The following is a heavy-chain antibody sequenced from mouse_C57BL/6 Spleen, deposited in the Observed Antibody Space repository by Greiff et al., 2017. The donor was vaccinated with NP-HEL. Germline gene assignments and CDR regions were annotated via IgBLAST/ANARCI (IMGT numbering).Heavy chain of an antibody. Sequence: EVQLQESGPGLVKPSQSLSLTCSVTGYSITSGYYWNWIRQFPGNKLEWMGYISYDGSNNYNPSLKNLISITRDTSKNQFFLKLNSVTTEDTATYYCAREGGSSYDYWGQGTTLTVSS. CDR3: AREGGSSYDY. CDR1: GYSITSGYY. V-gene: IGHV3-6*01. D-gene: IGHD1-1*01. CDR2: ISYDGSN. J-gene: IGHJ2*01.